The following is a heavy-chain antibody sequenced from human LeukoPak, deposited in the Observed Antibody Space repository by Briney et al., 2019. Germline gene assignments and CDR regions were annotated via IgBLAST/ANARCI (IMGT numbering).Heavy chain of an antibody. CDR2: ISGSGGST. CDR3: AKGGKWDVTPFDY. D-gene: IGHD1-26*01. CDR1: GFTFSSYA. Sequence: GGSLRLSCAASGFTFSSYAMSWVRQAPGEGLEWVSAISGSGGSTYYADSVEGRFTISRDNSKNTLYLQMNRLRAEDTAVYYCAKGGKWDVTPFDYWGQGTLVTVSS. J-gene: IGHJ4*02. V-gene: IGHV3-23*01.